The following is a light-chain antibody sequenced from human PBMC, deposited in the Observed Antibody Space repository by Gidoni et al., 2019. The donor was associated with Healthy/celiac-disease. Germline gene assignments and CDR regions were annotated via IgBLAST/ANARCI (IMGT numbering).Light chain of an antibody. CDR1: QSISSY. J-gene: IGKJ2*01. CDR2: AAS. Sequence: DIQMTPSPSSLSASVGDRVTITCRASQSISSYLNWYQQKPGKAPKLLIYAASSLQSGVPSRFSCSGSGKDFNLTISSLQPEDFATYYCQQSYSTPSTFGQGTKLEIK. V-gene: IGKV1-39*01. CDR3: QQSYSTPST.